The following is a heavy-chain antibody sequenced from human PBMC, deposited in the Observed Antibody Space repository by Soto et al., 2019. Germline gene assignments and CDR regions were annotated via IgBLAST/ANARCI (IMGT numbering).Heavy chain of an antibody. J-gene: IGHJ4*02. V-gene: IGHV3-7*05. D-gene: IGHD3-16*01. Sequence: EVQLVESGGGLVKPGGSLSLSFAVSGFTFSNSWLSWVRKAPGKGLEWVANINQDGSDKYYVDSVKGRFTISRDNAKNSLYLQMNSLRAEDTAIYYCARVSPVMSPGYWGQGTLVTVSS. CDR1: GFTFSNSW. CDR3: ARVSPVMSPGY. CDR2: INQDGSDK.